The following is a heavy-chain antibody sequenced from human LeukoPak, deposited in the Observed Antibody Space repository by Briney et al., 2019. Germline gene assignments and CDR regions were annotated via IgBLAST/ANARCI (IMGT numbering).Heavy chain of an antibody. J-gene: IGHJ4*02. CDR3: ARAQRKDYYDSSGYHQYFDY. V-gene: IGHV4-34*01. CDR2: INHSGST. Sequence: SETLSLTCAVYGGSFSGYYWSWIRQPPGKGLEWIGEINHSGSTTYHPSLKRRVTISVDTSKNQFSLKLSSVTAADTAVYYCARAQRKDYYDSSGYHQYFDYWGQGTLVTVSS. CDR1: GGSFSGYY. D-gene: IGHD3-22*01.